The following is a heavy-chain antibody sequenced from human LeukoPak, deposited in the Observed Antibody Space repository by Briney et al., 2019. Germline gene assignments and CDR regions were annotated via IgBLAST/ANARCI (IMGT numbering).Heavy chain of an antibody. Sequence: PGGSPKLSCAASGFTFSGSAMHWVRQASGKGLEWVGRIRSKANSYATAYAASVKGRFTISRDDSKNTAYLQMNSLKTEDTAVYYCTRRDGYIDYWGQGTLVTVSS. CDR2: IRSKANSYAT. V-gene: IGHV3-73*01. CDR3: TRRDGYIDY. J-gene: IGHJ4*02. CDR1: GFTFSGSA. D-gene: IGHD2-21*01.